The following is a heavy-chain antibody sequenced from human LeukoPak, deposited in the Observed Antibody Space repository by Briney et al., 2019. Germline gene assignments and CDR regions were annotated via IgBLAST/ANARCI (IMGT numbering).Heavy chain of an antibody. CDR3: SREHSGGVNYYDSSGYYLSFDY. V-gene: IGHV3-21*05. CDR2: ISSSRRYI. J-gene: IGHJ4*02. D-gene: IGHD3-22*01. Sequence: PGWALPLTRPRSRCTFSRYSMNGVGQARGKGVEGVSYISSSRRYIYYEDSVKGRLIISKDNDKNSQYLQISRQRDEDKAVYYCSREHSGGVNYYDSSGYYLSFDYWGQGTRVSVSS. CDR1: RCTFSRYS.